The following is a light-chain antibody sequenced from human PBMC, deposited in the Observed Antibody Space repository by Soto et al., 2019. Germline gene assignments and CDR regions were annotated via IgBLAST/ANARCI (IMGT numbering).Light chain of an antibody. V-gene: IGKV1-5*03. CDR2: KAS. CDR1: ESISTW. CDR3: QQYNGYPFT. J-gene: IGKJ3*01. Sequence: DIQMTQSPSTLSASVGDRVTITCRASESISTWLAWYQQKPGKAPKLLIYKASSLESGVPSRFSGSRSGTEFTLTISSLQPDDSATYYCQQYNGYPFTFGPGTKVDIK.